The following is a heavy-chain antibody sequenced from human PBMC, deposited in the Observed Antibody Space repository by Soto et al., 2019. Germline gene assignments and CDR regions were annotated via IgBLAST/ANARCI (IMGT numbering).Heavy chain of an antibody. V-gene: IGHV4-34*01. J-gene: IGHJ6*03. CDR3: ATRITRYYYINV. CDR1: GDSFSDDY. D-gene: IGHD3-10*01. Sequence: SETLSLTCAVYGDSFSDDYWSWIRQPPGKGLEWIGEINHSGGTNYNPSLKSRVTISVDTSRNQFSLKLTSVTAADTAVYYCATRITRYYYINVWGKGTPVTVSS. CDR2: INHSGGT.